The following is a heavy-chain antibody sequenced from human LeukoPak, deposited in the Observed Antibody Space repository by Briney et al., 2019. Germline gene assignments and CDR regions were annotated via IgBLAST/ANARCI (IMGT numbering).Heavy chain of an antibody. V-gene: IGHV1-18*01. CDR2: ISAYNGNI. CDR3: ARVVYDFWSGYYDRGYFDY. Sequence: GASVKVSCKASGYTFTSYGISWVRQAPGQGLEWMGWISAYNGNINYAQKLQGRVTMTTDTSTSTAYMELRSLRSDDTAVYYCARVVYDFWSGYYDRGYFDYWGQGTLVTVSS. CDR1: GYTFTSYG. J-gene: IGHJ4*02. D-gene: IGHD3-3*01.